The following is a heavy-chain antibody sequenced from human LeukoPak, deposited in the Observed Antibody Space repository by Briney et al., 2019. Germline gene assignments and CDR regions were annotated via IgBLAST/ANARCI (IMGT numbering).Heavy chain of an antibody. CDR1: GFTFSDYY. Sequence: PGGSLRLSCAASGFTFSDYYMSWIRQAPGKGLEWVSYISSSGSTIYYADPVKGRFTISRDNAKNSLYLQMNSLRAEDTAVYYCARVAYCAGDCHHMDSWGQGTLVTVSS. J-gene: IGHJ4*02. CDR3: ARVAYCAGDCHHMDS. CDR2: ISSSGSTI. D-gene: IGHD2-21*02. V-gene: IGHV3-11*04.